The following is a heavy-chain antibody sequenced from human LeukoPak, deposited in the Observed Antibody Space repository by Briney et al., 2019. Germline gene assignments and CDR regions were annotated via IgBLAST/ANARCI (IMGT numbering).Heavy chain of an antibody. V-gene: IGHV3-21*01. CDR1: GFTFSSYS. CDR2: ISSSSSYI. J-gene: IGHJ4*02. CDR3: ARVRHAFTYFDY. D-gene: IGHD2/OR15-2a*01. Sequence: GGSLRLSCAASGFTFSSYSMNWVRQAPGKGLEWVSSISSSSSYIYYADSVKGRFTISRDNAKNSLYLQMNSLRAEDTAVYYCARVRHAFTYFDYWGQGTLVTVSS.